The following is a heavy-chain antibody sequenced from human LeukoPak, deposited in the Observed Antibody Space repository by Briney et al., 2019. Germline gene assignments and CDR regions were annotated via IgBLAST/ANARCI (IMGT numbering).Heavy chain of an antibody. V-gene: IGHV3-23*01. J-gene: IGHJ4*02. Sequence: SGGSLRLSCAASGFTFSSYAMSWVRQAPGKGLEWVSAISGSGGSTYYADSVKGRFTISRDNSKNTLYLQMNSLRAEDTAVYYCAKVKRVAGAFFDYWGQGTLVTVSS. CDR1: GFTFSSYA. CDR3: AKVKRVAGAFFDY. D-gene: IGHD6-19*01. CDR2: ISGSGGST.